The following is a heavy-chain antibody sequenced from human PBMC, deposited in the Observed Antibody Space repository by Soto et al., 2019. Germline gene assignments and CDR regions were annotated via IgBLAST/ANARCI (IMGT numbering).Heavy chain of an antibody. Sequence: SETLSLTCTVSGGSISSSSYYWGWIRQPPGKGLEWIGSIYYSGSTYYNPSLKSRVTISVDTSKNQFSLKLSSVTAADTAVYYCASELRYSRRTGALYRGQGTLVTVSS. CDR2: IYYSGST. J-gene: IGHJ4*02. CDR1: GGSISSSSYY. CDR3: ASELRYSRRTGALY. V-gene: IGHV4-39*01. D-gene: IGHD6-13*01.